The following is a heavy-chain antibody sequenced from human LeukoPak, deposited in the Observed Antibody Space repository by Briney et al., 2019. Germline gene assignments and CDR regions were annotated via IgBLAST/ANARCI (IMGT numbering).Heavy chain of an antibody. CDR2: IYPGDSDT. J-gene: IGHJ6*02. CDR1: GDSFISYY. D-gene: IGHD2-21*01. V-gene: IGHV5-51*01. CDR3: AMKHSLCYGTYV. Sequence: AESLMISCRTSGDSFISYYIGCLRQMPGTGLEWMGIIYPGDSDTRYSPSFQGQVTISADKSISTAYLQWSSLKASDTAMYYCAMKHSLCYGTYVWGQGTTVTVSS.